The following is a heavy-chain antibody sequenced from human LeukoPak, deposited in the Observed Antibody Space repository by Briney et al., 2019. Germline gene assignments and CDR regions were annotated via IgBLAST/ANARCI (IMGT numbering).Heavy chain of an antibody. CDR2: ISGSGGST. D-gene: IGHD1-26*01. CDR1: GFTFSSYA. Sequence: PGRSLRLSCAASGFTFSSYAMSWVRQAPGKGLEWVSAISGSGGSTYYADSVKGRFTISRDNSKNTLYLQMNSLRAVDTAVYYCAKRVNSGSYSFDYWGQGTLVTVSS. J-gene: IGHJ4*02. V-gene: IGHV3-23*01. CDR3: AKRVNSGSYSFDY.